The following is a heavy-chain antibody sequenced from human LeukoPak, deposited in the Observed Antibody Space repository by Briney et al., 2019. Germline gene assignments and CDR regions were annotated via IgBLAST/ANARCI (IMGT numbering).Heavy chain of an antibody. V-gene: IGHV1-46*01. CDR2: IYPRDGST. CDR3: ARDQEGFDY. Sequence: ASVKVSCKASGYAFIRYHIHWVRQAPGQGLEWMGMIYPRDGSTSYAQRFQDRVTVTRDTSTSTVHMELSGLRAEDTALYYCARDQEGFDYWGQGTLVTVSS. J-gene: IGHJ4*02. CDR1: GYAFIRYH.